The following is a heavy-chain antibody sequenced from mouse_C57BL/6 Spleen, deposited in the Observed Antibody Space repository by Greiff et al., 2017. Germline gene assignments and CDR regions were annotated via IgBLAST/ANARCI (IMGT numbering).Heavy chain of an antibody. CDR3: ARDRDSSASMDY. CDR1: GFTFSSYA. Sequence: EVKLMESGGGLVKPGGSLKLSCAASGFTFSSYAMSWVRQTPEKRLEWVATISDGGSYTYYPDNVKGRFTISRDNAKNNLYLQMSHLKSEDTAMYYCARDRDSSASMDYWGQGTSVTVSS. D-gene: IGHD3-2*02. J-gene: IGHJ4*01. CDR2: ISDGGSYT. V-gene: IGHV5-4*01.